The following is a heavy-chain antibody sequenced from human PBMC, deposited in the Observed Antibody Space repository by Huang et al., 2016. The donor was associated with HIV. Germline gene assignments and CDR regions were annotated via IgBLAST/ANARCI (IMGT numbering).Heavy chain of an antibody. CDR2: ISYDGRNK. CDR3: ARSAVPGDGDWFDP. J-gene: IGHJ5*02. Sequence: QVQLVESGGGLVQPGRSLRLSCAASGFTFTNSAIHWVRQAPGKGLGWVACISYDGRNKFYADSVKGRFTISRDNSKSTLYLLMNSLRVDDTALYYFARSAVPGDGDWFDPWGQGTLVTVSS. D-gene: IGHD6-19*01. CDR1: GFTFTNSA. V-gene: IGHV3-30*04.